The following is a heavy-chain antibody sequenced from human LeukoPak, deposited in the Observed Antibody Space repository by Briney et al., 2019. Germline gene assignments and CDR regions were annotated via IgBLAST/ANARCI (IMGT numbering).Heavy chain of an antibody. V-gene: IGHV3-74*01. J-gene: IGHJ4*02. D-gene: IGHD3-22*01. CDR2: ISTDGNTR. CDR1: GFTFSTSW. CDR3: VRDMGYYDKV. Sequence: PGGSLRLSCATSGFTFSTSWMHWVRQAPGKGLVWVSRISTDGNTRDYADSVKGRFTISRDNAKNTLYLQMNSLRAEDTAVYYCVRDMGYYDKVWGQGTLVTVSS.